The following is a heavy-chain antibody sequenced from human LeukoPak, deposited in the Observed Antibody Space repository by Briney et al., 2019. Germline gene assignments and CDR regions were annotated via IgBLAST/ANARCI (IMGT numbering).Heavy chain of an antibody. CDR1: GYTFTSYY. CDR3: ARGGDIVLVPAAFDY. D-gene: IGHD2-2*01. CDR2: INPSGGST. V-gene: IGHV1-46*01. J-gene: IGHJ4*02. Sequence: ASVKVSCKASGYTFTSYYMHWVRQAPGQGLEWMGIINPSGGSTSYAQKLQGRVTMTTDTSTSTAYMELRSLRSDDTAVYYCARGGDIVLVPAAFDYWGQGTLVTVSS.